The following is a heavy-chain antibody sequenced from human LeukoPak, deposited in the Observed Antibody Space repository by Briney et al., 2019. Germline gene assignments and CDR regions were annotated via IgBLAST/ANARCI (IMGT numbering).Heavy chain of an antibody. CDR2: INHSGST. CDR1: GGSFSGYY. V-gene: IGHV4-34*01. Sequence: SETLSLTCAVYGGSFSGYYWSWIRQPPGKGLEWIGEINHSGSTNYSPSLKSRVTISVDTSKNQFSLKLSSVTAADTAVYYCASSMDIVVVPAVPIGYWGQGTLVTVSS. CDR3: ASSMDIVVVPAVPIGY. J-gene: IGHJ4*02. D-gene: IGHD2-2*03.